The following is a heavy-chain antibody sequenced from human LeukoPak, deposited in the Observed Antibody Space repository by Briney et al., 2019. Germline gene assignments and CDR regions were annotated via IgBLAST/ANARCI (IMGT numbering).Heavy chain of an antibody. CDR2: INWNGGST. V-gene: IGHV3-20*04. CDR1: GFTFDDYG. CDR3: ARAAYYYDSSGYYPFDY. D-gene: IGHD3-22*01. J-gene: IGHJ4*02. Sequence: GGSLRLFCAASGFTFDDYGMSWVRHAPGKGLEWVSGINWNGGSTGYADSVKGRFTISRDNAKNSLYLQMNSLRAEDTALYYCARAAYYYDSSGYYPFDYWGQGTLVTVSS.